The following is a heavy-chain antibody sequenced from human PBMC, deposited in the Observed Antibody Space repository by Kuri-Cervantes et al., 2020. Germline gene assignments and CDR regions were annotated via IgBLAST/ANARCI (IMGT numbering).Heavy chain of an antibody. CDR3: VRGPRLAVDIIDY. J-gene: IGHJ4*02. CDR2: MNPDSGNT. V-gene: IGHV1-8*01. Sequence: ASVKVSCKASGYTFTSYDINWVRQATGQGLEWMGWMNPDSGNTGYAQKFQGRVTMTRNTSISTAYMELSSLRSEDTAVYYCVRGPRLAVDIIDYWGQGTLVTVSS. D-gene: IGHD6-19*01. CDR1: GYTFTSYD.